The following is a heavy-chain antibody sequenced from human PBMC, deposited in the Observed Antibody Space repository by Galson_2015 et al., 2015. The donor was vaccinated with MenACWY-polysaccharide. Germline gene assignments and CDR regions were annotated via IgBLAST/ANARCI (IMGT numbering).Heavy chain of an antibody. Sequence: SLRLSCAASGFTVSSYPMNWVRQAPGKGLEWVSSIRSSSSYIYYADSVRGRFTISRDNAKNSLYLQMNSVRAEDTAVYYCARDGIAMATIPFDHWGQGTLVAVSS. CDR3: ARDGIAMATIPFDH. D-gene: IGHD5-24*01. CDR2: IRSSSSYI. V-gene: IGHV3-21*01. J-gene: IGHJ4*02. CDR1: GFTVSSYP.